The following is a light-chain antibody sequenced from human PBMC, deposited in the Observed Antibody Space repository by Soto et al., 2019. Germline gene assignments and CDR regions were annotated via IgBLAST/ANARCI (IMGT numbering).Light chain of an antibody. CDR1: SSDVGSYNL. CDR2: EGS. CDR3: SSYAGSSTVV. Sequence: QSALTQPASVSGSPGQSITISCTGTSSDVGSYNLVSWYQQHPGKAPKLMIYEGSKRPSGVSNRSSGSKSGNTASLTISGLQAEDEADYYCSSYAGSSTVVFGGGTKVTVL. V-gene: IGLV2-23*01. J-gene: IGLJ2*01.